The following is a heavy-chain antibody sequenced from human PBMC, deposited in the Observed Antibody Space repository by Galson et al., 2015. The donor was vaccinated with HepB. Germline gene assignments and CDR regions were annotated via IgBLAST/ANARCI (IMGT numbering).Heavy chain of an antibody. D-gene: IGHD3-3*01. CDR3: ARVSALDFWSGNFDY. CDR2: INPNSGGT. Sequence: QSGAEVKKPGESLRISCKASGYTFTGYYMHWVRQAPGQGLEWMGWINPNSGGTNYAQKFQGRVTMTRDTSISTAYMELSRLRSDDTAVYYCARVSALDFWSGNFDYWGQGTLVTVSS. V-gene: IGHV1-2*02. J-gene: IGHJ4*02. CDR1: GYTFTGYY.